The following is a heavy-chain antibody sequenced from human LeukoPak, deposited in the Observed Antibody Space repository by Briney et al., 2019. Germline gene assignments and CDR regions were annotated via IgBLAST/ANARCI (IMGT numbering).Heavy chain of an antibody. V-gene: IGHV4-31*03. J-gene: IGHJ4*02. CDR3: ARGACSTTSCYNMYFDF. CDR2: IYYSGGT. Sequence: SETLSLTCTVSGGSIRSSYYYWGWIRQHPGKGLEWIGYIYYSGGTYYNPSLKSRVTMSVDTSKNQFSLKLNSLTAADTAVYYCARGACSTTSCYNMYFDFWGQGTLVTVSS. CDR1: GGSIRSSYYY. D-gene: IGHD2-2*02.